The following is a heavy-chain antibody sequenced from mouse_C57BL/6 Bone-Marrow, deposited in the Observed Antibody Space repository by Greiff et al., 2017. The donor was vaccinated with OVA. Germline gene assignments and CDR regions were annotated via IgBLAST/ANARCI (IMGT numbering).Heavy chain of an antibody. Sequence: QVHVKQSGAELVKPGASVKLSCKASGYTFTSYWMHWVQQRPGQGLEWIGMIHPNSGSTNYTATFKSKATLTVDKSSSTAYMQLSSLTSEDSAVYYCARSSDGRSPWFADWGQGTLVTVSA. D-gene: IGHD1-1*01. CDR2: IHPNSGST. CDR1: GYTFTSYW. CDR3: ARSSDGRSPWFAD. J-gene: IGHJ3*01. V-gene: IGHV1-64*01.